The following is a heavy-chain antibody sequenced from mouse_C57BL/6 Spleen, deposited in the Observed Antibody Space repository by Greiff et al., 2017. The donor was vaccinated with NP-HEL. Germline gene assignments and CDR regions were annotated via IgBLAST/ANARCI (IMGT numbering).Heavy chain of an antibody. CDR1: GYSITSGYD. CDR3: ARGGGYYYGSSYPFAY. D-gene: IGHD1-1*01. J-gene: IGHJ3*01. Sequence: VQLKESGPGMVKPSQSLSLTCTVTGYSITSGYDWHWIRHFPGNKLEWMGYISYSGSTNYNPSLKSRISITHDTSKNHFFLKLNSVTTEDTATYYCARGGGYYYGSSYPFAYWGQGTLVTVSA. V-gene: IGHV3-1*01. CDR2: ISYSGST.